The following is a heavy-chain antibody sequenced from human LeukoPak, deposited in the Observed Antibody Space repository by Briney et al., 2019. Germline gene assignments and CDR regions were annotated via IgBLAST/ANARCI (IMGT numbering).Heavy chain of an antibody. V-gene: IGHV4-34*01. CDR3: ARGGGGYSYGRTLTRFDY. Sequence: PSETLSLTCAVYGGSFSGYYWSWIRQPPGKGLEWIGEINHSGSTNYNPSLKSRVTISVDTSKNQFSLKLSSVTAADTAVYYCARGGGGYSYGRTLTRFDYWGQGTLVTVSS. CDR1: GGSFSGYY. D-gene: IGHD5-18*01. CDR2: INHSGST. J-gene: IGHJ4*02.